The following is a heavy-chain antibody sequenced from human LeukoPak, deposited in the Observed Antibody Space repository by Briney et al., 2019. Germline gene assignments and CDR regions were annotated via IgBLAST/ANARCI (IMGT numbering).Heavy chain of an antibody. D-gene: IGHD3-22*01. J-gene: IGHJ3*02. V-gene: IGHV4-38-2*02. CDR2: IYHSGST. Sequence: SETLSLTCAVSGYSISSGYYWGWIRQPPGKGLEWIGSIYHSGSTYYNPSLKSRVTISVDTSKNQFSLKLSSVTAADTAVHYCAREIVAGAFDIWGQGTMVTVSS. CDR3: AREIVAGAFDI. CDR1: GYSISSGYY.